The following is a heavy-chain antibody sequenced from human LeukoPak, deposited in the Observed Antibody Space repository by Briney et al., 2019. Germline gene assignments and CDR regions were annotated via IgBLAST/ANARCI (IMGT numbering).Heavy chain of an antibody. D-gene: IGHD3-9*01. CDR2: FSYSGST. Sequence: SETLSLTCAVYGGSFSGFYWGWIRQPPGRGLEWIGSFSYSGSTYYRSSLKSRVTISVDTSKNQFSLKLTSATAADTAVYYCARGYDVLTGFSIWGQGTLVTVSS. CDR3: ARGYDVLTGFSI. V-gene: IGHV4-34*01. J-gene: IGHJ4*02. CDR1: GGSFSGFY.